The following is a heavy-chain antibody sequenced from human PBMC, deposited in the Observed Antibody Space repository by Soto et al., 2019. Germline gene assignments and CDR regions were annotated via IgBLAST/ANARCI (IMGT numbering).Heavy chain of an antibody. D-gene: IGHD3-3*01. J-gene: IGHJ4*02. V-gene: IGHV3-15*07. CDR1: GFSITNTW. CDR3: NSYPDFWGGHTPL. Sequence: EVQLVESGGGLVQPGGSLRLSCAASGFSITNTWMHWVRQAPGKGLEWVGRVKSKADGGTADYAAPVNGRFTVSRDDSKNTQYLQMNSLTMEATAVYYCNSYPDFWGGHTPLWGQGTLVTVSS. CDR2: VKSKADGGTA.